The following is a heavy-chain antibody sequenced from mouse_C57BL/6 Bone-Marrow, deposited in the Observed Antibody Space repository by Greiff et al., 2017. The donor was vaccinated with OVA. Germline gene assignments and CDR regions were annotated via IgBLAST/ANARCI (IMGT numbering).Heavy chain of an antibody. CDR1: GYTFTSYW. D-gene: IGHD1-1*01. Sequence: QVQLQQPGAELVKPGASVKLSCKASGYTFTSYWMHWVKQRPGQGLEWIGMIHPNSGSTNYNEKFKSKATMTVDNSTSTDYMQLSSLTSKDYAVYYCASAGSSYRFAYWGQGTLVTVSA. V-gene: IGHV1-64*01. CDR3: ASAGSSYRFAY. J-gene: IGHJ3*01. CDR2: IHPNSGST.